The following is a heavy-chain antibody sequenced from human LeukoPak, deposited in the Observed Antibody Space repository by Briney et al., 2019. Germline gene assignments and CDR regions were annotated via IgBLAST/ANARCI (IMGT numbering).Heavy chain of an antibody. Sequence: TSETLSLTCTVSGGSISSYYWSWIRQPPGKGLEWIGYIYYSGSTNYNPSLKSRVTISVDTSKNQFSLKLSSVTAADTAVYYSARLDYGDYSGYFDYWGQGTLVTVSS. D-gene: IGHD4-17*01. CDR2: IYYSGST. J-gene: IGHJ4*02. V-gene: IGHV4-59*01. CDR1: GGSISSYY. CDR3: ARLDYGDYSGYFDY.